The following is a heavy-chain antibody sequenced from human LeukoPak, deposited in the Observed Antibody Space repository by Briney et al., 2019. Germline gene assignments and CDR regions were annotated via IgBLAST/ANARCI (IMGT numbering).Heavy chain of an antibody. V-gene: IGHV4-34*01. CDR1: GGSFSGYY. Sequence: SETLSLTCAVYGGSFSGYYWSWIRQPPGKGLEWIGEINHSGSTNYNPSLKSRDTISVNTSKNQFSMKLSSVTAADTAVYYCARGDSNSYYVANNWFDPWGQGTLVTVSS. CDR2: INHSGST. J-gene: IGHJ5*02. CDR3: ARGDSNSYYVANNWFDP. D-gene: IGHD6-6*01.